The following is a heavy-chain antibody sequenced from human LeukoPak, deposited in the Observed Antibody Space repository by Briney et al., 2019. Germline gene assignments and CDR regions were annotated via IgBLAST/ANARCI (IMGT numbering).Heavy chain of an antibody. CDR1: GGSISSSSYY. Sequence: PSETLSLTCTVSGGSISSSSYYWGWIRQPPGKGLEWIGSIYYSGSTYYNPSLNSRVTISVDTPKNRFSLKLSSVTAADTAVYYYARHGFLGVRYFIDYWGQGTLVTVSS. J-gene: IGHJ4*02. V-gene: IGHV4-39*01. CDR3: ARHGFLGVRYFIDY. D-gene: IGHD3-3*01. CDR2: IYYSGST.